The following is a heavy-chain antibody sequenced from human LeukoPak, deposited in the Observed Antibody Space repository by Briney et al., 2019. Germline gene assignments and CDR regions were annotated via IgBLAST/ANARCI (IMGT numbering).Heavy chain of an antibody. CDR1: GFTFSSYS. CDR3: TTGIAVAPDY. CDR2: ISSSSSYI. V-gene: IGHV3-21*01. J-gene: IGHJ4*02. D-gene: IGHD6-19*01. Sequence: GGSLRLSCAASGFTFSSYSMNWVRQAPGKGLEWVSSISSSSSYIYYADSVKGRFTISRDNAKNSLYLQMNSLRAEDTAVYYCTTGIAVAPDYWGQGTLVTVSS.